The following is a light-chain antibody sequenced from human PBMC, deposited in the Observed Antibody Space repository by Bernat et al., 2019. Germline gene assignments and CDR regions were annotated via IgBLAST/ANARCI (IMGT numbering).Light chain of an antibody. Sequence: DIQMTQSPSSLSPSVGDRVTITCRASQSMNSNLNWYQEKPGKAPKVLIYDASSLQSGVPSRFSGTGSGTDFTLTISSLQPEDFATYFCQQSYSIPYTFGQGTKLAIK. J-gene: IGKJ2*01. CDR2: DAS. V-gene: IGKV1-39*01. CDR3: QQSYSIPYT. CDR1: QSMNSN.